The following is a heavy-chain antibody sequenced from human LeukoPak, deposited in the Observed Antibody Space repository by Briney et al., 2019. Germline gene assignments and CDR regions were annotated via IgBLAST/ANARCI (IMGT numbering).Heavy chain of an antibody. Sequence: PSETLSLTCTVSGGSISSYYWSWIRQPPGKGLEWIGHIYYSGSTNYNPSLKSRVTISVDTSKNQFSLKLSSVTAADTAVYYCARDRCSGSSCHSDYWGQGTLVTVSS. CDR1: GGSISSYY. CDR2: IYYSGST. D-gene: IGHD2-15*01. J-gene: IGHJ4*02. V-gene: IGHV4-59*01. CDR3: ARDRCSGSSCHSDY.